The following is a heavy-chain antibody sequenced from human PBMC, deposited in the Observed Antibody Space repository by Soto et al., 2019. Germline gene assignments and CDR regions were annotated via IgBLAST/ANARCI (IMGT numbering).Heavy chain of an antibody. J-gene: IGHJ6*02. CDR2: TSYDGSNT. CDR1: GFIFSRHG. Sequence: QGQLVESGGGVVQPGTSLRLSCAASGFIFSRHGMHWVCQAPGKGLEWVAFTSYDGSNTYYADSVKGRFTISRDNPKNTLFLQMNSLRPNDTALYFCAKDRGSYDIWSGTQRYYAMDVWGQGATVTVSS. D-gene: IGHD3-3*01. V-gene: IGHV3-30*18. CDR3: AKDRGSYDIWSGTQRYYAMDV.